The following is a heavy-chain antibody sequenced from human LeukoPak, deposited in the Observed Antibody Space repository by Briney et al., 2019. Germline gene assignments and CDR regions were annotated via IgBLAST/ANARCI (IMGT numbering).Heavy chain of an antibody. V-gene: IGHV4-59*08. J-gene: IGHJ5*02. CDR3: ARRLCSSPSCSIAPSGNWLDP. D-gene: IGHD2-2*01. CDR2: IVYSGRT. CDR1: SCSFSTYY. Sequence: TSETLSLSCTVSSCSFSTYYWNWLRQAPGKGLEWIGYIVYSGRTLYYPSINGRVNISVDTSNNQSSLRLRSVTAADTAVYYCARRLCSSPSCSIAPSGNWLDPWGQGILVTVSS.